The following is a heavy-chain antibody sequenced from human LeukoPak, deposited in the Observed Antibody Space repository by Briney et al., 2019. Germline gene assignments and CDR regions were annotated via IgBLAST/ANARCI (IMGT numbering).Heavy chain of an antibody. CDR1: GYTFTSHG. V-gene: IGHV1-18*01. J-gene: IGHJ2*01. CDR2: ISAYNGNT. CDR3: ARDRYYDFWSGYPNFDL. D-gene: IGHD3-3*01. Sequence: ASVKVSCKASGYTFTSHGISWVRQAPGQGLEWMGGISAYNGNTNYAQKLQGRVTMTTDTSTSTAYMELRSLRSDDTAVYYCARDRYYDFWSGYPNFDLWGRGTLVTVSS.